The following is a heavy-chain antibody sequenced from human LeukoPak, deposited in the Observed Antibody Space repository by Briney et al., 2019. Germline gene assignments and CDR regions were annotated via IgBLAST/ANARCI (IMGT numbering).Heavy chain of an antibody. CDR3: ARDRLQLQS. V-gene: IGHV4-38-2*02. J-gene: IGHJ5*02. CDR2: IYHSGSA. Sequence: SETLSLTCTVSGYFISSGYYWVWIRQPPGKGLELIGSIYHSGSAYYNPSLKGRVTMSVDTSLNQFSLKLSAVTAADTAVYYCARDRLQLQSWGQGTLVTVSS. CDR1: GYFISSGYY. D-gene: IGHD5-24*01.